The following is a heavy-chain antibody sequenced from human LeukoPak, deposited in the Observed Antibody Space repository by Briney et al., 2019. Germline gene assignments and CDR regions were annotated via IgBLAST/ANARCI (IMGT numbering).Heavy chain of an antibody. V-gene: IGHV3-48*01. D-gene: IGHD2-15*01. CDR2: ISTGSSTI. J-gene: IGHJ4*02. CDR3: ARVHAAYPFDY. CDR1: GFTFSSYS. Sequence: GGSLRLSCAASGFTFSSYSMNWVRQAPGKGLEWVSYISTGSSTIYYADSVKGRFTISRDNAKNSLYLQMNSLRAEDTAVSFCARVHAAYPFDYWGQGTLVTVSS.